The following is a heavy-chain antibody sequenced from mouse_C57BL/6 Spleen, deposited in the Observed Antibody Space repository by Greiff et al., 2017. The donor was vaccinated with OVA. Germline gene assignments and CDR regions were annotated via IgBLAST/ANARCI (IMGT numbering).Heavy chain of an antibody. CDR2: IDPSDSYT. V-gene: IGHV1-69*01. CDR3: ARRRGGSSYRDAMDY. Sequence: QVQLQQSGAELVMPGASVKLSCKASGYTFTSYWMHWVKQRPGQGLEWIGEIDPSDSYTNYNQKFKGKSTLTVDKSSSTAYMQLSSLTSEDSAVYYGARRRGGSSYRDAMDYWGQGTSVTVSS. J-gene: IGHJ4*01. CDR1: GYTFTSYW. D-gene: IGHD1-1*01.